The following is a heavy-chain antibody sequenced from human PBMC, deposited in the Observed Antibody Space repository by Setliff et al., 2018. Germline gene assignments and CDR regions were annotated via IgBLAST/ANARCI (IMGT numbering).Heavy chain of an antibody. V-gene: IGHV4-59*08. D-gene: IGHD6-19*01. CDR1: GGSISSHY. CDR3: IRDTSGRDAFDI. Sequence: SETLSLTCTVSGGSISSHYWSWIRQPPGKGLEWIGYIYYSGSTNYNPSLKSRVTISVDTSKNQFSLRLSSVTAADAAVYYCIRDTSGRDAFDIWGQGTMVTVSS. J-gene: IGHJ3*02. CDR2: IYYSGST.